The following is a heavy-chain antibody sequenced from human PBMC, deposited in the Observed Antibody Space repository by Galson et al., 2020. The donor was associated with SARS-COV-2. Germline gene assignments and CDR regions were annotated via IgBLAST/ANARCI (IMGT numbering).Heavy chain of an antibody. CDR2: IWYDGSNK. J-gene: IGHJ4*02. CDR1: GFTFSSYG. Sequence: QLGESLKISCAASGFTFSSYGMHWVRQAPGKGLEWVAVIWYDGSNKYYADSVKGRFTISRDNSKNTLYLQMNSLRAEDTAVYYCARDLAVAGTGEDYWGQGTLVTVSS. D-gene: IGHD6-19*01. V-gene: IGHV3-33*01. CDR3: ARDLAVAGTGEDY.